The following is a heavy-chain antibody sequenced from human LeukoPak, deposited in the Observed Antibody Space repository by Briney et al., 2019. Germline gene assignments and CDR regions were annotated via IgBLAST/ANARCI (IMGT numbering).Heavy chain of an antibody. D-gene: IGHD3-10*01. V-gene: IGHV3-21*04. CDR1: GFTFTGYT. J-gene: IGHJ4*02. CDR3: AKDLLLWFGELLPYFDY. CDR2: ISSSTTDI. Sequence: PGGSLRLSCAASGFTFTGYTINWVRQAPGKGLEWVSCISSSTTDIYYADSVKGWFTISRDNSKNTLYLQMNSLRAEDTAVYYCAKDLLLWFGELLPYFDYWGQGTLVTVSS.